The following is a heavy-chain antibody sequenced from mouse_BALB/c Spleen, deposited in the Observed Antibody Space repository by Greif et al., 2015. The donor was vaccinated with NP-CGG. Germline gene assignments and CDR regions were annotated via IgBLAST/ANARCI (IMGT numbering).Heavy chain of an antibody. CDR3: AVWYYAMDY. J-gene: IGHJ4*01. D-gene: IGHD2-10*02. CDR1: GYNFTSYW. V-gene: IGHV1-55*01. Sequence: VQLQQSGAELVEPGTSVKLSCKASGYNFTSYWINWVKLRPGQGLEWIGDIYPGSGSTNYNEKFKSKATLTVDTSSSTAYMQLSSLASEDSALYYCAVWYYAMDYWGQGTSVTVSS. CDR2: IYPGSGST.